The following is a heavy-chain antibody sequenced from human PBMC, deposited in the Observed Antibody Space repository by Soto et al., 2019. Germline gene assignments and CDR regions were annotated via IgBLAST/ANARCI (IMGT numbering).Heavy chain of an antibody. CDR3: ARTPLVVLTLHMDV. V-gene: IGHV1-18*04. Sequence: GASVKVSCKASGYTFTGYYMHWVRQAPGQGLEWMGWINPNSGNTNYAQKLQGRVTMTTDTSTSTAYMELRSLRSDDTAVYYCARTPLVVLTLHMDVWGKGTTVTVSS. D-gene: IGHD2-2*01. J-gene: IGHJ6*03. CDR2: INPNSGNT. CDR1: GYTFTGYY.